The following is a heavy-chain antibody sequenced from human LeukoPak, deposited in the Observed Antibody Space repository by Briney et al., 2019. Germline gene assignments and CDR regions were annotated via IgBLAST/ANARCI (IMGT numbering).Heavy chain of an antibody. CDR2: IWYDGSNE. CDR1: GFTFSTSG. D-gene: IGHD4/OR15-4a*01. V-gene: IGHV3-33*06. J-gene: IGHJ6*03. CDR3: AKDQGANYYYYIDV. Sequence: PGRSLRLSCAASGFTFSTSGMHWVRQAPGKGLEWVALIWYDGSNEYADSVKGRFTISRDNSKNTLYLQMNSLRTEDTAVYHCAKDQGANYYYYIDVWGKGATVTVPS.